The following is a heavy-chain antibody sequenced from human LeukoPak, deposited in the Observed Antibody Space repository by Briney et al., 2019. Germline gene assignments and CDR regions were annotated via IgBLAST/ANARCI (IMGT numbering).Heavy chain of an antibody. CDR2: MNSVGRIT. V-gene: IGHV3-74*03. D-gene: IGHD4-11*01. J-gene: IGHJ4*02. Sequence: GGSLRLSCEASGFTFSNSWMHWVRQAPGKGLVWVSRMNSVGRITEYADSVKGRFTISRDNAKNTLYLQMNSLRAEDTAVYYCARGGNYRLDYWGQGTLVTVSS. CDR1: GFTFSNSW. CDR3: ARGGNYRLDY.